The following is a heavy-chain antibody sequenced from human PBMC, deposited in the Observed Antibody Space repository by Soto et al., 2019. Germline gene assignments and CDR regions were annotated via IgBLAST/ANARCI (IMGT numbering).Heavy chain of an antibody. V-gene: IGHV3-23*01. CDR3: AKAWSSGWSPFDY. D-gene: IGHD6-19*01. Sequence: GGSLRLSCAASGFTFRSYAMSWVRQAPGKGLEWVSAISASGGTTYYADSVKGRFTISRDNSKNTLYLQMNSLRAEDTAVYYCAKAWSSGWSPFDYWGQGTQVTVSS. J-gene: IGHJ4*02. CDR2: ISASGGTT. CDR1: GFTFRSYA.